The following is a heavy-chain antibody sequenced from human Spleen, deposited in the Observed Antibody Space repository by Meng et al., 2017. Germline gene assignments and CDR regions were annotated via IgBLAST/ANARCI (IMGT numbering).Heavy chain of an antibody. CDR3: ARPVGGAKPYYFDY. CDR2: IFPDDSDT. CDR1: GYGFTNYW. J-gene: IGHJ4*02. V-gene: IGHV5-51*01. Sequence: GESLKISCKGSGYGFTNYWIGWVRQMPGKGLEWMGIIFPDDSDTRYSPSFQGQVAISADKSISTAYLQWSSLKASDTAMYYCARPVGGAKPYYFDYWGQGTLVTVSS. D-gene: IGHD3-3*01.